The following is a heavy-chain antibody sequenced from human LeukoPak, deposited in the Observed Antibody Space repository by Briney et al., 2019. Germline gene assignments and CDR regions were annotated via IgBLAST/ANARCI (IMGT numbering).Heavy chain of an antibody. CDR2: INTKSGRT. Sequence: ASVKVSSKTSGYSFTDYYIHWVRQAPGQGLEWMGWINTKSGRTSSARKFQGRVTMTRDPSITTVYMDMARLTSDDTAIYSCARADFIHAGPYLIGPWGQGTLVPVSS. V-gene: IGHV1-2*02. J-gene: IGHJ5*02. CDR3: ARADFIHAGPYLIGP. D-gene: IGHD3-3*01. CDR1: GYSFTDYY.